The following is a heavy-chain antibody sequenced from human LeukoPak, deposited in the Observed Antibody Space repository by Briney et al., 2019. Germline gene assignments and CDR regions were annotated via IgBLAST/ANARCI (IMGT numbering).Heavy chain of an antibody. Sequence: PSETLSLTCTVSGGSISSSSYYWGWIRQPPGKGLEWIGSIYYSGSTYYNPSLKSRVTISVDTSKNQFSLKLSSVTAADTAVYYCARVIAGRDAFDIWGQGTMVTVSS. V-gene: IGHV4-39*07. D-gene: IGHD2-21*01. CDR3: ARVIAGRDAFDI. J-gene: IGHJ3*02. CDR2: IYYSGST. CDR1: GGSISSSSYY.